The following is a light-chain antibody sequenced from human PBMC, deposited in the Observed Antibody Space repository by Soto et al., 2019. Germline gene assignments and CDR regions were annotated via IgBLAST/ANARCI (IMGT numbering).Light chain of an antibody. CDR3: QQYTNWPPIT. CDR2: GAS. Sequence: EIVITQSPPTLSVSPGGRATQSCRAGQSISDPLAWYQQKPGQAPRLLIHGASTRATGFPARFSGSGSGTEFTFTISSLQSEDFAVYYCQQYTNWPPITFGQGTRLE. J-gene: IGKJ5*01. V-gene: IGKV3-15*01. CDR1: QSISDP.